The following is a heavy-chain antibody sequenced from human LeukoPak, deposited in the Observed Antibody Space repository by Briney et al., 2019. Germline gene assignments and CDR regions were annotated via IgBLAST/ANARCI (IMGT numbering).Heavy chain of an antibody. CDR3: ASARALYGYSGYDEPYFDY. CDR2: ISSNGGST. CDR1: GFPFSSYA. V-gene: IGHV3-64*01. Sequence: GGSLRLSCAASGFPFSSYAMHWVRQAPGKGLEYVSAISSNGGSTSYANSVKGRFTISRDNSKNTLYLQMGSLRAEDTAVFHCASARALYGYSGYDEPYFDYWGQGTLVTVSS. D-gene: IGHD5-12*01. J-gene: IGHJ4*02.